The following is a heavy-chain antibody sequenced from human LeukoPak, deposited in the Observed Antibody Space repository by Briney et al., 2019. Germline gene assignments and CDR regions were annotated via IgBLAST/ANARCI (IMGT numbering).Heavy chain of an antibody. CDR2: ISGSGGST. V-gene: IGHV3-23*01. D-gene: IGHD2-15*01. CDR1: GFTFSGFA. Sequence: GGSLRLSCAASGFTFSGFAMSWVRQAPGKGLEWVSAISGSGGSTYYADSVKGRFSISRDNSKNTLYLQMNSLRAEDTAVYYCAKAELVGAAGAVGYWGQGTLVTVSS. J-gene: IGHJ4*02. CDR3: AKAELVGAAGAVGY.